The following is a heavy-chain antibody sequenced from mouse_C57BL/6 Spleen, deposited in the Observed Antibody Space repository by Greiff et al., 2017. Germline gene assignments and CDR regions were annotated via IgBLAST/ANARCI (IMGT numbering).Heavy chain of an antibody. Sequence: QVQLKESGPGLVQPSQSLSITCTVSGFSLTSYGVHWVRQSPGKGLEWLGVIWSGGSTDYNAAFISRLSISKDNSKSQVFFKMNSLHADDTAIYYCARAPAGNYVLFAYWGQGTLVTVSA. D-gene: IGHD2-1*01. V-gene: IGHV2-2*01. CDR3: ARAPAGNYVLFAY. J-gene: IGHJ3*01. CDR1: GFSLTSYG. CDR2: IWSGGST.